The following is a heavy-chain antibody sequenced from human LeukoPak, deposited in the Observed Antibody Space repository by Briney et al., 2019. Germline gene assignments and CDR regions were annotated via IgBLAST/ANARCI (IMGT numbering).Heavy chain of an antibody. D-gene: IGHD5-12*01. CDR2: ISGSGGST. V-gene: IGHV3-23*01. Sequence: GGSLRLSCAASGFRFSSYCMNWVRQAPGKGLEWVSAISGSGGSTYYADSVKGRFTISRDNSKNTLYLQMNSLRAEDTAVYYCAKDLPVIYSGYDYYWGQGTLVTVSS. CDR3: AKDLPVIYSGYDYY. J-gene: IGHJ4*02. CDR1: GFRFSSYC.